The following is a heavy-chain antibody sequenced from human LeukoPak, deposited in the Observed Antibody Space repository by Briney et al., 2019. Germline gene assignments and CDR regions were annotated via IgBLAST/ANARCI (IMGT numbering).Heavy chain of an antibody. CDR3: AKRDSSGYYYFDY. J-gene: IGHJ4*02. Sequence: GGSLRLSCAASGLIFSSYVMSWVRQAPGKGLEWVSTISGTGGDTYYTDSVKGRFTISRDNSKNTLYLQMNSLRAEDTAVYYCAKRDSSGYYYFDYWGQGTLVTVSS. CDR1: GLIFSSYV. V-gene: IGHV3-23*01. CDR2: ISGTGGDT. D-gene: IGHD3-22*01.